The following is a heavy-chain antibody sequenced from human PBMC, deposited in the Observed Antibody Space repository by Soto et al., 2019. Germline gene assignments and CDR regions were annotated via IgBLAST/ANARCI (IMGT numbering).Heavy chain of an antibody. CDR1: GFSLSTSGVG. J-gene: IGHJ5*02. Sequence: SGPTLVNPTQTLTLTCTFSGFSLSTSGVGVGWIRQPPGKALEWLALIYWDDDKRYSPSLKSRLTITKDTSKNQVVLTMTNMDPVDTATYYCAHSFRDMVRGYFFPFDPWGQGTLVTVSS. CDR2: IYWDDDK. CDR3: AHSFRDMVRGYFFPFDP. V-gene: IGHV2-5*02. D-gene: IGHD3-10*01.